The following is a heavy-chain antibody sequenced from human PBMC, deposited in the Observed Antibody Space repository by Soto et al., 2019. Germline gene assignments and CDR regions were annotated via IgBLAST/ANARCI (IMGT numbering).Heavy chain of an antibody. CDR2: VTWNSGNI. J-gene: IGHJ3*02. CDR3: LKDGLTSLFGMVYDGSNI. D-gene: IGHD3-3*01. V-gene: IGHV3-9*01. Sequence: EVQLVESGGGLVQPGRSLRLSCVASGFTFSDYGMHWVRPAPGRGPEWVSGVTWNSGNIAYAETVKGRFTISRDNAKNSLYLQMNSLRAEDTALYYCLKDGLTSLFGMVYDGSNIWGHGTMVIVSS. CDR1: GFTFSDYG.